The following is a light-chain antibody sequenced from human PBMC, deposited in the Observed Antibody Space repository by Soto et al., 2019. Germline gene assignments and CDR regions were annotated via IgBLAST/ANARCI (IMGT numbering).Light chain of an antibody. CDR1: QNVGRD. CDR3: QQYINWPLT. Sequence: DIVMTQSPDSLSVSPGERATLSCRAAQNVGRDLAWYQQKPGQAPRLLIYGASTRATGIPARFTGSGSGTEFTLTISSLQSEDSAVYHCQQYINWPLTFGGGTKVEIK. J-gene: IGKJ4*01. CDR2: GAS. V-gene: IGKV3D-15*01.